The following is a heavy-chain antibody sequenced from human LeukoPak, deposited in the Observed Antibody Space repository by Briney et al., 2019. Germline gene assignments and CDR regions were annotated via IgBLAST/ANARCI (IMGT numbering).Heavy chain of an antibody. CDR2: IHYSGST. J-gene: IGHJ4*02. V-gene: IGHV4-59*01. D-gene: IGHD5-12*01. Sequence: PSEPLTLPCSVWGRSIRNFYWRWIRHPTGKGLEWIGYIHYSGSTSYNPSVKSRVTISVDTSKNQFSLKLTSVTAEDTAVYYCARALYSGYDYWGQGTLVTVSS. CDR3: ARALYSGYDY. CDR1: GRSIRNFY.